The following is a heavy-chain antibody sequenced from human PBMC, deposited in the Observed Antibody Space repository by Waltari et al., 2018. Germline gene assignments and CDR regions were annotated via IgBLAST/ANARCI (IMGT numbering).Heavy chain of an antibody. D-gene: IGHD3-10*01. CDR3: ARGAVLPDI. CDR1: VGSFSVYY. CDR2: INHSGST. J-gene: IGHJ3*02. Sequence: QVQLQQWGAGRLKPSETLSSTCAVYVGSFSVYYGSWIRQPPGKGLEWIGEINHSGSTNYNPSLKSRVTISVDTSKNQFSLKLSSVTAADTAVYYCARGAVLPDIWGQGTMVTVSS. V-gene: IGHV4-34*01.